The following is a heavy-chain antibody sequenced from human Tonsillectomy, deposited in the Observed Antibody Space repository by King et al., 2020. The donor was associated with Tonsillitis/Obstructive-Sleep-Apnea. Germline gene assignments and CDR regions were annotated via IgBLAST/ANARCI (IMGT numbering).Heavy chain of an antibody. Sequence: QLVQSGGGVVQPGRSLRLSCAASGFTFGSYAMHWVRQAPGKGLEWVAVISYDGSNKYYADSVKGRFTISRDNSKNTLYLQMNSLRAEDTAVYYCARVPGIAVAGTLDWGQGTLVTVSS. J-gene: IGHJ1*01. D-gene: IGHD6-19*01. CDR2: ISYDGSNK. CDR3: ARVPGIAVAGTLD. V-gene: IGHV3-30*01. CDR1: GFTFGSYA.